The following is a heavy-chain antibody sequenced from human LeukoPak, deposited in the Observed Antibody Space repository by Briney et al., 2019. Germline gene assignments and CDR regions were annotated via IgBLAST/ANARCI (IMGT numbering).Heavy chain of an antibody. CDR2: IYYSGST. J-gene: IGHJ4*02. D-gene: IGHD3-10*01. CDR3: ASHDYYGSGSYSDYFDY. Sequence: PSETLSLTCTVSGGSISSSSYYWGWIRQPPGKGLEWIGSIYYSGSTYYNPSLKSRVTISVDTSKNQFSLKLSSVTAADTAVYYCASHDYYGSGSYSDYFDYWGQGTLVTVSS. CDR1: GGSISSSSYY. V-gene: IGHV4-39*01.